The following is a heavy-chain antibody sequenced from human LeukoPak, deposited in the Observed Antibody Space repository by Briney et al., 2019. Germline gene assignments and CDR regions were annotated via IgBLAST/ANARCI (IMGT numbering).Heavy chain of an antibody. V-gene: IGHV4-39*01. Sequence: PSETLSLTRTVSGGSISSSSYYWGWIRQPPGKGLEWIGSIYYSGSTYYNPSLKSRVTISVDTSKNQFSLKLSSVTAADTAVYYCARYGSSWYRFDYWGQGTLVTVSS. CDR3: ARYGSSWYRFDY. J-gene: IGHJ4*02. D-gene: IGHD6-13*01. CDR2: IYYSGST. CDR1: GGSISSSSYY.